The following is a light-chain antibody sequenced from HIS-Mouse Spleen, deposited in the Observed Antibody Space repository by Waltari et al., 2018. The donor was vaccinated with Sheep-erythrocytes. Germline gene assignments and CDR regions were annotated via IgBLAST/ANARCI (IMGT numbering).Light chain of an antibody. CDR2: SNN. CDR3: AAWDDSLNGVV. CDR1: SSNIGSNT. Sequence: QSVLTQPPSASGTPGQRVTISCSGSSSNIGSNTVNWYQQLPGTAPKLLIYSNNQRPDGVPDRFSGSKSGTSASLAISGLQSEDEADYYCAAWDDSLNGVVFGGGTKLTVL. V-gene: IGLV1-44*01. J-gene: IGLJ2*01.